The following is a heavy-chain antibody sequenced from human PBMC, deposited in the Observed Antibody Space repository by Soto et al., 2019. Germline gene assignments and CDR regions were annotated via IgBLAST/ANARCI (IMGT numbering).Heavy chain of an antibody. CDR3: ARDGNYLDTNGNQFFYYGMDV. Sequence: GASVKVSCKASGFSFSDYFMHWVRQAPGQGLEWMGIINPSGDSRNYAQKFQGRVTITRDTSTSTVYMDLSSLRYEDTAVYYCARDGNYLDTNGNQFFYYGMDVWGQGTTVTVSS. CDR1: GFSFSDYF. CDR2: INPSGDSR. D-gene: IGHD2-8*01. J-gene: IGHJ6*02. V-gene: IGHV1-46*01.